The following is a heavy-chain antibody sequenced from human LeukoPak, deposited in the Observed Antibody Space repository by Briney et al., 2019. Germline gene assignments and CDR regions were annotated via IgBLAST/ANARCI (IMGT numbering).Heavy chain of an antibody. CDR3: ASGGRYCSGGSCYFDY. Sequence: GESLKISCKGSGYSLTSYWIGWVRQMPGKGLEWMGIIYPGDSDTRYSPSFQGQVTISADKSISTAYLQWSSLKASDTAMYYCASGGRYCSGGSCYFDYWGQGTLVTVSS. CDR2: IYPGDSDT. CDR1: GYSLTSYW. V-gene: IGHV5-51*01. J-gene: IGHJ4*02. D-gene: IGHD2-15*01.